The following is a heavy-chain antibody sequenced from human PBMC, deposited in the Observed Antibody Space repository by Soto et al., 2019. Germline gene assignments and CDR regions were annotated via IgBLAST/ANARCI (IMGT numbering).Heavy chain of an antibody. V-gene: IGHV4-59*01. CDR2: IYYSGST. Sequence: SETLSLTCTVSGGSISSYYWSWIRQPPGKGLEWIGYIYYSGSTNYNPSLKSRVTISVDTSKNQFSLKLSSVTAADTAVYYCAGGYSSSWYSYYYYGMDVWGQGTTVTVSS. D-gene: IGHD6-13*01. CDR1: GGSISSYY. CDR3: AGGYSSSWYSYYYYGMDV. J-gene: IGHJ6*02.